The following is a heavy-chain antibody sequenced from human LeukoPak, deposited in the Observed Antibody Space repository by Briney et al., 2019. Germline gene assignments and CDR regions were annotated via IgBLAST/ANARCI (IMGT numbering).Heavy chain of an antibody. V-gene: IGHV3-21*01. D-gene: IGHD6-13*01. CDR1: GFTFSSYS. Sequence: GGSLRLSCAASGFTFSSYSMNWVRQAPGKGLEWVSSISSSSSYIYYADSVKGRFTISRDNAKNSLYLQMNSLRAEDTAVYYCARVGSSSWPNWFDPWGQGTLVTVSS. CDR2: ISSSSSYI. CDR3: ARVGSSSWPNWFDP. J-gene: IGHJ5*02.